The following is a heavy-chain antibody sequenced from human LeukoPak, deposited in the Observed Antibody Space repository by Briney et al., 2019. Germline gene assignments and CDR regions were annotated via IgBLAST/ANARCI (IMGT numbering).Heavy chain of an antibody. J-gene: IGHJ1*01. CDR3: ARGNIYSSSWYRTPEYFQH. Sequence: PSETLSLTCTVSGGAITNYYWSWIRQPPGKGLEWIGEINHSGSTNYNPSLKSRVTISVDTSKNQFSLKLSSVTAADTAVYYCARGNIYSSSWYRTPEYFQHWGQGTLVTVSS. D-gene: IGHD6-13*01. CDR2: INHSGST. CDR1: GGAITNYY. V-gene: IGHV4-34*01.